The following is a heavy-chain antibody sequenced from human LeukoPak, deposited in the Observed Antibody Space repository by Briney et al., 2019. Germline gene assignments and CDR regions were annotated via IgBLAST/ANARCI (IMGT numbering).Heavy chain of an antibody. CDR3: AREGDSCDYGDYYYYMDV. Sequence: SETLSLTCTVSGGSISSGSYYWSWIRQPPGKGLEWIGYIYYSGSTNYNPSLKSRVTISVDTSKNQFSLKLSSVTAADTAVYYCAREGDSCDYGDYYYYMDVWGKGTTVTVSS. J-gene: IGHJ6*03. CDR1: GGSISSGSYY. D-gene: IGHD4-17*01. V-gene: IGHV4-61*01. CDR2: IYYSGST.